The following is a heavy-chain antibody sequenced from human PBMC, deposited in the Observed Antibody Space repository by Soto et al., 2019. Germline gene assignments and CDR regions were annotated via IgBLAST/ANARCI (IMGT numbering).Heavy chain of an antibody. CDR2: ITNDGTNK. CDR1: GFTFGSYG. Sequence: QLQLVESGGGAVQPGRSLRLSCAASGFTFGSYGMHWVRQAPGKGLELVAVITNDGTNKYYEDCVKGRFTISSDTSKNTLNLQMDSLRVTYTALYYCAKWTHDTPMAFILAYWGEGTLVTVTS. J-gene: IGHJ4*02. D-gene: IGHD5-18*01. V-gene: IGHV3-30*18. CDR3: AKWTHDTPMAFILAY.